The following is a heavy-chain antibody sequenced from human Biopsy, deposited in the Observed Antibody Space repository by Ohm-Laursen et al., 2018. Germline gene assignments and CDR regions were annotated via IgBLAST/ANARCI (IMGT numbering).Heavy chain of an antibody. D-gene: IGHD6-19*01. CDR3: AKHGSGWTGDDAFHI. V-gene: IGHV4-59*08. CDR1: GGSISGSS. J-gene: IGHJ3*02. CDR2: ISYSRDT. Sequence: SDTLSLTYTVSGGSISGSSWSWIRQAPGKGLEWIGCISYSRDTNYNPSLKSRIAISVDTSKNQFSLKLTSVTAADTAVYYCAKHGSGWTGDDAFHIWGQGTMVTVSS.